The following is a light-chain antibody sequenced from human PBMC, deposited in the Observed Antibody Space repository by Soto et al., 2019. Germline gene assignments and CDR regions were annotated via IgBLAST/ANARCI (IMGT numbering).Light chain of an antibody. CDR2: GAS. CDR3: HQYGSSPRT. Sequence: EIVLTQSPGTLSLSPGERATLSCRASQSLSGSYLAWYQQRPGQPPRLLIYGASNRFSGIPDRFSGSGSGTDFTLTISRLEPEDFALYFCHQYGSSPRTFGPGTKVDIK. J-gene: IGKJ3*01. V-gene: IGKV3-20*01. CDR1: QSLSGSY.